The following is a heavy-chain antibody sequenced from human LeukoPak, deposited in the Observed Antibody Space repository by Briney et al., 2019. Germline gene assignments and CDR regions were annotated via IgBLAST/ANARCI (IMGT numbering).Heavy chain of an antibody. CDR2: ISAYKGNT. CDR3: ARDLPVYGIAVAHLDY. CDR1: GYTFTSYG. J-gene: IGHJ4*02. Sequence: ASVKVSCKASGYTFTSYGISWVRQAPGQGLEWMGWISAYKGNTNYAQKRQGRVTITTDTSTSTAYLELRSLRSDDTAVYYCARDLPVYGIAVAHLDYWGQGTLVTVSS. D-gene: IGHD6-19*01. V-gene: IGHV1-18*01.